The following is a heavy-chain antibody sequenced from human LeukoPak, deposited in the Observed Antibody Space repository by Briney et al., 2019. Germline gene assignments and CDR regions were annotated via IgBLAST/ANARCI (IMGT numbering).Heavy chain of an antibody. CDR2: IIPILGIA. Sequence: SVKVSCKASGGTFSSYAISWVRQAPGQGLEWMGRIIPILGIANYAQKFQGRVTITADKSTSTAYMELSSLRSEDTAVYYCARDRVDFWSGYYTVDAFDIWGQGAMVTVSS. V-gene: IGHV1-69*04. CDR3: ARDRVDFWSGYYTVDAFDI. J-gene: IGHJ3*02. D-gene: IGHD3-3*01. CDR1: GGTFSSYA.